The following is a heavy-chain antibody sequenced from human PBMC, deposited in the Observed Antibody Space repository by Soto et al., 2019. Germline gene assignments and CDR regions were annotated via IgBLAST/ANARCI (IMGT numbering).Heavy chain of an antibody. CDR3: ASLNLIRGAAWGY. Sequence: QLQESDPGLVKPSGTLSLTCTGSSGPISSGNWWSWVRQTPGRGLEWIGEIDHSGSTNYNPSLESRLTISVDISKNQFCLKLRSVTAADTAVYYCASLNLIRGAAWGYWGQGTLVTVSS. V-gene: IGHV4-4*02. CDR1: SGPISSGNW. D-gene: IGHD3-10*01. J-gene: IGHJ4*02. CDR2: IDHSGST.